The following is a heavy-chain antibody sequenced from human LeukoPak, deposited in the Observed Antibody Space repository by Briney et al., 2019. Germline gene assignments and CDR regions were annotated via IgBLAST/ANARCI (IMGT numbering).Heavy chain of an antibody. CDR1: GGSISSSSYY. V-gene: IGHV4-39*07. J-gene: IGHJ3*02. Sequence: PSETLSLTCTVSGGSISSSSYYWGWVRQPPGKALEWIGNNSPSLKSRVTISLDTSRNQFSLKLNPVTAADTAVYYCAKSNGYGLIDIWGQGTMVTVSS. CDR3: AKSNGYGLIDI. D-gene: IGHD3-22*01.